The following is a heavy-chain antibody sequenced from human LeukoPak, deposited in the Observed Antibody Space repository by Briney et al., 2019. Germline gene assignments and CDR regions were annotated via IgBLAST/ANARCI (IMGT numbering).Heavy chain of an antibody. D-gene: IGHD1-26*01. CDR1: GFTFSSYW. Sequence: GGSLRLSCAASGFTFSSYWMSWVRQAPGKGLEWMANIKQDGSEKYYVDSVKVRFTISRDNAKNTLYLQMNSLRAEDTAVYYCAREGFGSYGTDAFDIWGQGTMVTVSS. CDR2: IKQDGSEK. J-gene: IGHJ3*02. CDR3: AREGFGSYGTDAFDI. V-gene: IGHV3-7*01.